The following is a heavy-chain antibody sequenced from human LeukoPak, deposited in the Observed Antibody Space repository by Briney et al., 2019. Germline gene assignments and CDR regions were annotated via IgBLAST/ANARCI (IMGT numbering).Heavy chain of an antibody. V-gene: IGHV3-23*01. CDR3: AKQVADYYDSAGPDAFDI. CDR1: GFTFSSYA. CDR2: ISGSGGST. J-gene: IGHJ3*02. Sequence: GGSLRLSCAASGFTFSSYAMSWVRQAPGKGLEWVSAISGSGGSTYYADSVEGRFTVSRDNSKNTLYLQMNSLRAEDTAVYYCAKQVADYYDSAGPDAFDIWGQGTMVTVSS. D-gene: IGHD3-22*01.